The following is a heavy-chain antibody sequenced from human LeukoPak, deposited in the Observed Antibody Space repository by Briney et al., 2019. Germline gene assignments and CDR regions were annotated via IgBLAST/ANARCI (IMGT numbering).Heavy chain of an antibody. CDR3: ARDAAAQQLVHYFDY. J-gene: IGHJ4*02. CDR1: GFTVSSNY. CDR2: IYSGGST. Sequence: PGGSLRLSCAASGFTVSSNYMSWVRQAPGKGLEWVSLIYSGGSTYYADSVKGRFTISRDNSKNTLYLQMNSLRAEDTAVYYCARDAAAQQLVHYFDYWGQGTLVTVSS. D-gene: IGHD6-13*01. V-gene: IGHV3-53*01.